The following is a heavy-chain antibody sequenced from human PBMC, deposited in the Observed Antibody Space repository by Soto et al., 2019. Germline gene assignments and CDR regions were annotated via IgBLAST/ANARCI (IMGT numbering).Heavy chain of an antibody. CDR2: ISSSGSTI. CDR1: GFTFSSYE. CDR3: ARLGTADYYYYYGMDV. Sequence: EVQLVESGGGLVQPGGSLRLSCAASGFTFSSYEMNWVRQAPGKGLEWVSYISSSGSTIYYADSVKGRFTISRDNAKNSLYLQMNSLRAEDTAVYYCARLGTADYYYYYGMDVWGKGPRSPSPQ. D-gene: IGHD3-16*01. V-gene: IGHV3-48*03. J-gene: IGHJ6*01.